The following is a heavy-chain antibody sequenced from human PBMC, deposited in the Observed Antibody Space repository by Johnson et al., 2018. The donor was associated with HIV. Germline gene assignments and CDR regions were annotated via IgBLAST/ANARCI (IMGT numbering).Heavy chain of an antibody. D-gene: IGHD6-13*01. CDR3: ARDRFYSSSWEGAADAFDI. Sequence: VQLVESGGGLVQPGGSLRLSCAASGFTFSSYDMHWVRQATGKGLEWVSAIGTAGDTYYPGSVKGRFTISRENAKNSLYLQMNSLRAGDTAVYYCARDRFYSSSWEGAADAFDIWGQGTMVTVSS. CDR2: IGTAGDT. V-gene: IGHV3-13*01. CDR1: GFTFSSYD. J-gene: IGHJ3*02.